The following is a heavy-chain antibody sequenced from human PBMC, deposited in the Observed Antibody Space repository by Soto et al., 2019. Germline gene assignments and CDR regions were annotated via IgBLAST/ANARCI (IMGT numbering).Heavy chain of an antibody. D-gene: IGHD4-17*01. CDR3: AHRRFDYGGSNPWVYNWFDP. J-gene: IGHJ5*02. Sequence: TLSLTCTVSNGSVSSGTYSWSWIRQPPGKALEWLALIYWNDDKRYSPSLKSRLTITKDTSKNQVVLTMTNMDPVDTATYYCAHRRFDYGGSNPWVYNWFDPWGQGTLVTVSS. CDR2: IYWNDDK. CDR1: NGSVSSGTYS. V-gene: IGHV2-5*01.